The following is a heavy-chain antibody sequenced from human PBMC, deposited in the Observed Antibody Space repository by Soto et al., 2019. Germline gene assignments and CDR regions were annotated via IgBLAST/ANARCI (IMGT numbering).Heavy chain of an antibody. CDR3: ARPAPYYGMDV. Sequence: EEQVVETGGDLIQPGGSLRLSCAASGFTVSTNYMSWVRQGPGKGLECVAVIHGGGSTHYADSVKGRFTISRDNAKNMLYLQMNSRRAEDTAVYYCARPAPYYGMDVWGQGTTVTVSS. J-gene: IGHJ6*02. CDR1: GFTVSTNY. CDR2: IHGGGST. V-gene: IGHV3-53*02.